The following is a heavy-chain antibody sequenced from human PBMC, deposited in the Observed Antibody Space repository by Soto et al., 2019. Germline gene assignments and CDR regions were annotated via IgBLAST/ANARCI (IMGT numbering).Heavy chain of an antibody. D-gene: IGHD1-7*01. J-gene: IGHJ5*02. CDR2: MYSSGTT. Sequence: SETLSLTCTVSGGFIISGDYYWSWIRQSPGKGLEWIGYMYSSGTTYYNPSLKSRVTISIDASKNQFYLRLSSVTAADTAVYYCARGSGITGTTKDWFDPWGQGTLVTVSS. CDR3: ARGSGITGTTKDWFDP. CDR1: GGFIISGDYY. V-gene: IGHV4-30-4*01.